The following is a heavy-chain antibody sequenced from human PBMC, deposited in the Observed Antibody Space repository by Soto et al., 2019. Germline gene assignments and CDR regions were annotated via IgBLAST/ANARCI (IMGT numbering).Heavy chain of an antibody. CDR3: ASIAAAGRLRGYFDY. V-gene: IGHV3-48*01. J-gene: IGHJ4*02. Sequence: EVQLVESGGGLVQPGGSLRLSCAASGFTFSSYSMNWVRQAPGKGLEWVSYISSSSSTIYYADSVKGRFTISRDNAKNSLYLQMNSLRAEDTAVYYCASIAAAGRLRGYFDYWGQGTLVTVSS. CDR2: ISSSSSTI. D-gene: IGHD6-13*01. CDR1: GFTFSSYS.